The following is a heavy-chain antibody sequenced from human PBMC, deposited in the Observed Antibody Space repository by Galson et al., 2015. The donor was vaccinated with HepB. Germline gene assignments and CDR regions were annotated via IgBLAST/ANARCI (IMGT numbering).Heavy chain of an antibody. CDR1: GFTFSSYA. CDR2: ISGSGGST. J-gene: IGHJ2*01. D-gene: IGHD1-26*01. CDR3: AKPSYSGSYLDWYFDL. V-gene: IGHV3-23*01. Sequence: SLRLSCAASGFTFSSYAMSWVCQAPGEGLEWVSAISGSGGSTYYADSVKGRFTISRDNTKNTLYLQMNSLRAEDTAVYYCAKPSYSGSYLDWYFDLWGRGTLVTVSS.